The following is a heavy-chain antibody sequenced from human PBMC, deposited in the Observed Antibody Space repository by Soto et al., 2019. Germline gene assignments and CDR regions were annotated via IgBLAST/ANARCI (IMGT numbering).Heavy chain of an antibody. CDR2: IYHSGST. CDR3: ARAGGLGAVAADY. V-gene: IGHV4-30-2*01. Sequence: QLQLQESGSGLVKPSQTLSLTCAVSGGSISSGGYSWSWIRQPPGKGLEWNGYIYHSGSTYYNPSLKSRVTISVDRSKNQFSLKLSSVTAADTAVYYCARAGGLGAVAADYWGQGTLVTVSS. J-gene: IGHJ4*02. D-gene: IGHD6-19*01. CDR1: GGSISSGGYS.